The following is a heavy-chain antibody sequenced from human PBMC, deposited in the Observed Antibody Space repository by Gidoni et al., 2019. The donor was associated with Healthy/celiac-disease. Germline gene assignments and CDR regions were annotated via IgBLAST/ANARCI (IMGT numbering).Heavy chain of an antibody. J-gene: IGHJ6*02. CDR2: IDWDDDK. CDR1: GFSLSTSGMC. V-gene: IGHV2-70*01. CDR3: ARAQGGYSNYVLPYYYGMDV. Sequence: QVTLRESGPALVKPTQTLTLTCTFSGFSLSTSGMCVSWIRQPPGKALEWLALIDWDDDKYYSTSLKTRLTISKDTSKNQVVLTMTNMDPVDTATYYCARAQGGYSNYVLPYYYGMDVWGQGTTVTVSS. D-gene: IGHD4-4*01.